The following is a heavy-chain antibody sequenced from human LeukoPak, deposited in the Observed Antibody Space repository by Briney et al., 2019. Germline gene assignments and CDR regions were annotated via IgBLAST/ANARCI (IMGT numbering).Heavy chain of an antibody. J-gene: IGHJ4*02. CDR1: GFTFSSHW. CDR2: INGDGSST. V-gene: IGHV3-74*01. CDR3: ARPYDISTGYFDY. D-gene: IGHD3-9*01. Sequence: PGGSLRLSCAASGFTFSSHWMHWVRQAPGKGLVWVARINGDGSSTSYADSVKGRFTIYRDNGKNTLYLQMNTLRAEDTAMYYCARPYDISTGYFDYWGQGTLVTVSS.